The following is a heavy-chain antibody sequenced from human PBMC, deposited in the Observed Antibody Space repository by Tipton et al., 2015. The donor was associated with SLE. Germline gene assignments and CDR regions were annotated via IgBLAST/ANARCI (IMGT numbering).Heavy chain of an antibody. V-gene: IGHV4-38-2*02. CDR2: NYHSGSA. D-gene: IGHD6-13*01. CDR1: GYSISSGYY. CDR3: ARLVSWPYYFDY. Sequence: TLSLTCTVSGYSISSGYYWGWIRQPPGKGLEWIGSNYHSGSAYYNPSLRSRATISVDTSKNQFSLKLRSVTAADTAVYYCARLVSWPYYFDYWGQGTLVTVSS. J-gene: IGHJ4*02.